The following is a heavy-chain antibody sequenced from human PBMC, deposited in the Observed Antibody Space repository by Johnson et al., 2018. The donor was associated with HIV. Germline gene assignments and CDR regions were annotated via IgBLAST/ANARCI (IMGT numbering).Heavy chain of an antibody. D-gene: IGHD3-22*01. CDR2: INWNGGST. Sequence: VQLVESGGGVVQPGRSLRLSCAASKFTFDNYGMNWVRQAPGKGLEWVSGINWNGGSTVYADSVKGRFTISRDNTENSLYLQMNSLRAEDTALYYCARATHYYDSSGYYIDAFDIWGQGTMVTVSS. CDR1: KFTFDNYG. V-gene: IGHV3-20*04. CDR3: ARATHYYDSSGYYIDAFDI. J-gene: IGHJ3*02.